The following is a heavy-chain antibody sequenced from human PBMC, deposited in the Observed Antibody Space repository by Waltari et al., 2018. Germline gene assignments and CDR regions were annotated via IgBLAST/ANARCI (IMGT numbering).Heavy chain of an antibody. CDR2: INPSGGST. CDR3: AREGLGATLY. V-gene: IGHV1-46*01. D-gene: IGHD1-26*01. Sequence: QVQLVQSGAEVKKPGASVKVSCKASGYTFTRYYIHWVRQAPGQGLEWMGIINPSGGSTTYAQKFQGRVTMTRDTSISTAYMELSRLRSDDTAVYYCAREGLGATLYWGQGTLVTVSS. J-gene: IGHJ4*02. CDR1: GYTFTRYY.